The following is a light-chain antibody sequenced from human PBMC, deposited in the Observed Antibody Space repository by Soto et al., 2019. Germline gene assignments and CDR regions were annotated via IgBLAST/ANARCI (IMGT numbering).Light chain of an antibody. CDR1: QSVSSN. J-gene: IGKJ3*01. Sequence: EIVMTQSPATLSVSPGERATLSCRASQSVSSNLAWYQQKPGQAPRLLIYGASTRATVIPARFSGSGSGTEFTLTISSLQSEAFAVYYCQQYNNWPFTFGPGTKVDIK. V-gene: IGKV3-15*01. CDR2: GAS. CDR3: QQYNNWPFT.